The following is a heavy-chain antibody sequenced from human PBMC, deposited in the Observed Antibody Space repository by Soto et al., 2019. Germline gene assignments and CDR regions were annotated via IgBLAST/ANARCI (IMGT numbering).Heavy chain of an antibody. Sequence: GGSLRLSCAASGFTFSSYGMHWVRQAPGKGLEWVAVISYDGSNKYYADSVKGRFTISRDNSKNTLYLQMNSLRAEDTAVYYCAKDGTQGSGYLCCGMDVWGQGTTVTVSS. D-gene: IGHD3-22*01. J-gene: IGHJ6*02. CDR1: GFTFSSYG. CDR2: ISYDGSNK. CDR3: AKDGTQGSGYLCCGMDV. V-gene: IGHV3-30*18.